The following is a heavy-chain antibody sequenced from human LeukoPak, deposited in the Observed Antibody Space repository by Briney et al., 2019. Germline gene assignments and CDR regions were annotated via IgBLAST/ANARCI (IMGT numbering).Heavy chain of an antibody. CDR2: IKSKTDYGTT. V-gene: IGHV3-15*01. Sequence: GGSLRLSCTASGLTFSNAWMSWVRQAPEKGLEWVGRIKSKTDYGTTDYAAPVKGRFTISRDDSKNTLYLQMNSLKTEDTAVYYCTTAVAVVGSTYFDYWGQGTLVTVSS. D-gene: IGHD6-19*01. CDR3: TTAVAVVGSTYFDY. J-gene: IGHJ4*02. CDR1: GLTFSNAW.